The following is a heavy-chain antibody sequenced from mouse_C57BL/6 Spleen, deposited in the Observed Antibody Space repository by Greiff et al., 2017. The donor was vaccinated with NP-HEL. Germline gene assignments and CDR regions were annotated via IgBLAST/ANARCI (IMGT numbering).Heavy chain of an antibody. CDR1: GYTFTDYN. J-gene: IGHJ1*03. V-gene: IGHV1-18*01. D-gene: IGHD3-2*02. CDR2: INPNNGGT. CDR3: SRRLGYWYFDV. Sequence: EVQLVESGPELVKPGASVKIPCKASGYTFTDYNMDWVKQSHGKSLEWIGDINPNNGGTIYNQKFKGKATLTVDKSSSTAYMELRSLTSEDTAVYYCSRRLGYWYFDVWGTGTTVTVSS.